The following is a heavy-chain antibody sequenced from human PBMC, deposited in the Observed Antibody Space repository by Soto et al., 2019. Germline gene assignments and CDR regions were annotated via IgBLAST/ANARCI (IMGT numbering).Heavy chain of an antibody. D-gene: IGHD6-19*01. CDR3: AKSRIAVAAHFDY. CDR2: KSYDGSNK. CDR1: GFTFSSYG. Sequence: PGGSLRLSCAASGFTFSSYGMHWVRQAPGKGLEWVAVKSYDGSNKYYADSVKGRFTISRDNSKNTLYLQMNSLRAEDTAVYYCAKSRIAVAAHFDYWGQGTLVTVSS. J-gene: IGHJ4*02. V-gene: IGHV3-30*18.